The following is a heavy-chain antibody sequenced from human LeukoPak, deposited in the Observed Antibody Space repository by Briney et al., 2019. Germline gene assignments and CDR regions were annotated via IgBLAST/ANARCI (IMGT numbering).Heavy chain of an antibody. CDR3: AKDSITIFGVAHFDY. D-gene: IGHD3-3*01. J-gene: IGHJ4*02. Sequence: GGSLRLSCAASGFTFSSYGMHWVRQAPGKGLEWVAFIRYDGSNKYYADSVKGRFTISRDNSKNTLYLQMNSLRAEDTAVYYYAKDSITIFGVAHFDYWGQGTLVTVSS. V-gene: IGHV3-30*02. CDR1: GFTFSSYG. CDR2: IRYDGSNK.